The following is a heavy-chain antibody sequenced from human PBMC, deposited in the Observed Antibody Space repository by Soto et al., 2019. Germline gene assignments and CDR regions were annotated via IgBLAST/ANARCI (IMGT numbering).Heavy chain of an antibody. V-gene: IGHV4-59*08. Sequence: QVQLQESGPGLVKPSETLSLTCTVSGGSISSYYWSWIRQPPGKGLEWIGYIYYSGSTNYNPSLKSRVTISVDTSKNQFSRKLSSVTAADTAVYYCARKWGWYFDFWGRGTLVTVSS. J-gene: IGHJ2*01. CDR3: ARKWGWYFDF. CDR2: IYYSGST. CDR1: GGSISSYY. D-gene: IGHD1-26*01.